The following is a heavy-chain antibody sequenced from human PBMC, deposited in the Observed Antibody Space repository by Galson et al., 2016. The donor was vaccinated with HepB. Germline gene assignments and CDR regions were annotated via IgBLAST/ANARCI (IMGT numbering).Heavy chain of an antibody. CDR2: IYSDGTT. V-gene: IGHV4-4*09. Sequence: CTASGVSIGTYYWSWFRQSPGKRMEWLGYIYSDGTTTYSPSLKSRISISVDTAKRRLSLTVRSVTAADTAVYSCASHPDYGDYWGQGTLVTVSS. CDR3: ASHPDYGDY. J-gene: IGHJ4*01. CDR1: GVSIGTYY.